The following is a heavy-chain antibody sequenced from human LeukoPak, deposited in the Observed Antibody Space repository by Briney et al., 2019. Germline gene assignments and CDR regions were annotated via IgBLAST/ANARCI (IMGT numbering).Heavy chain of an antibody. Sequence: PSETLSLTCTVSGDSLSSYYRNWIRQRPGKGPEWIGYNHQSGGTNNNPSLRSRVTMSVDTSRNRFSLDLISVTAADTAVYYCARWNDGNHHFDCWGQGTLVTVSA. V-gene: IGHV4-59*01. J-gene: IGHJ4*02. CDR3: ARWNDGNHHFDC. CDR1: GDSLSSYY. CDR2: NHQSGGT. D-gene: IGHD1-14*01.